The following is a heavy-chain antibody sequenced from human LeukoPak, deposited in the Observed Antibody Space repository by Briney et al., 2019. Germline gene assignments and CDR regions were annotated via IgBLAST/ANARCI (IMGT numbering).Heavy chain of an antibody. J-gene: IGHJ5*02. CDR3: ARVRTSGVYAVGNWFDP. CDR2: ISAYNGNT. D-gene: IGHD2-8*01. V-gene: IGHV1-18*01. CDR1: GYTFTSYG. Sequence: ASVNVSCKASGYTFTSYGISWVRQAPGQGLEWMGWISAYNGNTNYAQKLQGRVTMTTDTSTSTAYMELRSLRSDDTAVYYCARVRTSGVYAVGNWFDPWGQGTLVTVSS.